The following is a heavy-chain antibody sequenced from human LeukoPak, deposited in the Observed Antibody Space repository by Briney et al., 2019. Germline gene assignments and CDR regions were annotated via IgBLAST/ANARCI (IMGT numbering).Heavy chain of an antibody. J-gene: IGHJ4*02. V-gene: IGHV4-39*01. CDR3: QTRFLEWLLDY. Sequence: SETLSLTCTVSGGSISSNNYYWGWIRQPPGKGLEWIGSIYYGGDTYYNPSLKSRVTISVDTSKQQFSLKLSSVTAAETAIYDCQTRFLEWLLDYWGQGTMVTVSS. D-gene: IGHD3-3*01. CDR2: IYYGGDT. CDR1: GGSISSNNYY.